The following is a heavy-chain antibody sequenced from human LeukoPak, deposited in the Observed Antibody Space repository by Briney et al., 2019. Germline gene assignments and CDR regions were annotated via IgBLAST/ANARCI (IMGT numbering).Heavy chain of an antibody. Sequence: GGSLRLSCAASGFTFSSYSMNWVRQAPGKGLEWVSSISSSSSYMYYADSVKGRFTISRDNAKNSLYLQMNSLRAEDTAVYYCARDMNYYGMDVWGQGTTVTVSS. CDR3: ARDMNYYGMDV. CDR2: ISSSSSYM. CDR1: GFTFSSYS. D-gene: IGHD3-16*01. J-gene: IGHJ6*02. V-gene: IGHV3-21*01.